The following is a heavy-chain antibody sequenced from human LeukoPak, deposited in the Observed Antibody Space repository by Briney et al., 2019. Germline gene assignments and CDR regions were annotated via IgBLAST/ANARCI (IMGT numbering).Heavy chain of an antibody. CDR3: ARGRLLMWYFFDY. CDR1: GLTFSSYE. V-gene: IGHV3-48*03. Sequence: GGSLRLSCAASGLTFSSYEMNSVRQAPGKGLEWVSYISGSGSTIYYAASVKGRFSISRDNAKNSLYLHMNSLRAEDTAFYYCARGRLLMWYFFDYWGQGTRVTVSS. D-gene: IGHD2-21*01. J-gene: IGHJ4*02. CDR2: ISGSGSTI.